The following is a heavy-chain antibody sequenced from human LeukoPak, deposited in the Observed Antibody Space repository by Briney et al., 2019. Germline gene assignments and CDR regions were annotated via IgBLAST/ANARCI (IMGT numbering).Heavy chain of an antibody. V-gene: IGHV3-23*01. J-gene: IGHJ6*02. CDR1: GFTFSTYA. D-gene: IGHD3/OR15-3a*01. CDR2: ISGSGGGT. CDR3: ARNWAGYSDYGPEYYYYGMDV. Sequence: HPGGSLRLSCAASGFTFSTYAMSWVRQAPGKGLEWVSGISGSGGGTYYADSVKGRFTISRDNSKNTLYLQMNSLRAEDTAVYYCARNWAGYSDYGPEYYYYGMDVWGQGTTVTVSS.